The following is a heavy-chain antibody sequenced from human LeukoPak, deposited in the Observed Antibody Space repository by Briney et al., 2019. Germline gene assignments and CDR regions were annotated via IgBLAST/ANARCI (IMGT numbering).Heavy chain of an antibody. J-gene: IGHJ4*02. CDR2: ISGSGGST. V-gene: IGHV3-23*01. D-gene: IGHD2-15*01. Sequence: GGSLRLSCAASGFTFSDYYMSWVRQAPGKGLEWVSAISGSGGSTYYADSVKGRFTISRDNSKNTLYLQMNSLRAEDTAVYYCAKAGGYCSGGSCPPIDYWGQGTLVTVSS. CDR1: GFTFSDYY. CDR3: AKAGGYCSGGSCPPIDY.